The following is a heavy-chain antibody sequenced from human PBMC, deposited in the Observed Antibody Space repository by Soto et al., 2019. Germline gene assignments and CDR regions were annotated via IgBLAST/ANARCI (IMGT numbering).Heavy chain of an antibody. CDR2: ISSSSSYI. CDR3: ARDSGIVGATNPYYYYYGMDV. D-gene: IGHD1-26*01. V-gene: IGHV3-21*01. Sequence: WWSLRLSCGASGFTCSSYSMNWVRQAPGKGLEWVSSISSSSSYIYYADSVKGRFTISRDNAKNSLYLQMNSLRAEDTAVYYCARDSGIVGATNPYYYYYGMDVWGQGTTVTVSS. J-gene: IGHJ6*02. CDR1: GFTCSSYS.